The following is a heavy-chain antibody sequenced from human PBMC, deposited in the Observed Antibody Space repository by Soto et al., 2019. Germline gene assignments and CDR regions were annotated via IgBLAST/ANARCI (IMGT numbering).Heavy chain of an antibody. J-gene: IGHJ4*02. Sequence: QVQLQESGPGLVKPSQTLSLTCTVSGDSVRNGGYYWNWISQYPGKGLEWIGYIYYTGSTSYNPSLESRLTISADTSKNQFSLRLRSVTAADTAVYYCASEVAGTPCFEYWGQGALVTISS. CDR2: IYYTGST. V-gene: IGHV4-31*03. D-gene: IGHD2-15*01. CDR1: GDSVRNGGYY. CDR3: ASEVAGTPCFEY.